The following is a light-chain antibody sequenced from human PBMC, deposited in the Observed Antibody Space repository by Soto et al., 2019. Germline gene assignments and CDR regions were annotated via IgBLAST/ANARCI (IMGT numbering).Light chain of an antibody. Sequence: DIQMTQSPSTLSASVGDTVTITCWASQSVSRWLNWYQQKPGKAPRLLIYEASNLESGVPIRFSGSGSGTDFVLTITSLQPADSATYYCQQFNSKVWTFGQGTRVEI. J-gene: IGKJ1*01. V-gene: IGKV1-5*01. CDR1: QSVSRW. CDR2: EAS. CDR3: QQFNSKVWT.